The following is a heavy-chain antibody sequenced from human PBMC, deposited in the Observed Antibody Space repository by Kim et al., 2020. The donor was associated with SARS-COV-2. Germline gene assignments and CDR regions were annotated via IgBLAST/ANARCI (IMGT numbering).Heavy chain of an antibody. V-gene: IGHV3-7*01. CDR3: AREHYDFWSGYYTPYYFDY. CDR2: IKEDGSEQ. Sequence: GGSLRLSCAASGFTFSNYWMTWVRQAPGRGLEWMANIKEDGSEQYYVASLKGRISVSRDNAKNSLYLQMNSLRAEDTAVYYCAREHYDFWSGYYTPYYFDYWGQGTLVTVSS. J-gene: IGHJ4*02. D-gene: IGHD3-3*01. CDR1: GFTFSNYW.